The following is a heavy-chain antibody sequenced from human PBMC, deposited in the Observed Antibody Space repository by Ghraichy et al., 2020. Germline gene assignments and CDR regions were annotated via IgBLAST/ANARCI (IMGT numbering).Heavy chain of an antibody. D-gene: IGHD3-22*01. CDR1: GGSFSGYY. J-gene: IGHJ4*02. CDR2: INHSGST. V-gene: IGHV4-34*01. Sequence: SETLSLTCAVYGGSFSGYYWSWIRQPPGKGLEWIGEINHSGSTNYNPSLKSRVTISVDTSKNQFSLKLSSVTAADTAVYYCARGAPHGSCYYFGRDYWGQGTLVTVSS. CDR3: ARGAPHGSCYYFGRDY.